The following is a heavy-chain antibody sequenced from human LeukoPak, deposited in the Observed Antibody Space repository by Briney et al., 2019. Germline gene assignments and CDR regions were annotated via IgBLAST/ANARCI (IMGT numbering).Heavy chain of an antibody. Sequence: SETLSLTCTVSGGSISSYYWSWIRQPPGKGLEWIGYIYYSGSTNYNPSLKSRVTISVDTSKNQFSLKLSSVTAADTAVYYCARVKTTMTTMDWFDPWGQGTLVTVSS. D-gene: IGHD4-17*01. V-gene: IGHV4-59*12. CDR3: ARVKTTMTTMDWFDP. CDR2: IYYSGST. CDR1: GGSISSYY. J-gene: IGHJ5*02.